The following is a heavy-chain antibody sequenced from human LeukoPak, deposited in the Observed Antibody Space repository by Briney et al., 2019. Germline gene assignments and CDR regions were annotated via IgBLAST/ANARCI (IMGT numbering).Heavy chain of an antibody. CDR2: IYYSGST. V-gene: IGHV4-39*01. J-gene: IGHJ4*02. CDR3: ARHEGRNQLLLVYFDY. CDR1: SGSISSSSYY. Sequence: SETLSLTCTVSSGSISSSSYYWGWIRQPPGKGLEWIGSIYYSGSTYYNPSLKSRVTISVDTSKNQFSLKLSSATAADTAVYYCARHEGRNQLLLVYFDYWGQGTLVTVSS. D-gene: IGHD2-2*01.